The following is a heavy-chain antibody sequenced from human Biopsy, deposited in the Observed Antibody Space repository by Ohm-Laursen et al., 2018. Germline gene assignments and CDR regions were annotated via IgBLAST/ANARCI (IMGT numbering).Heavy chain of an antibody. V-gene: IGHV3-30*18. CDR2: ISDDGRNK. D-gene: IGHD7-27*01. CDR1: GFSFSSYG. CDR3: AKDLRNNNWGVEN. Sequence: SLRLSCSASGFSFSSYGKHWVCQAPGNGLEWVAVISDDGRNKYYIDSVRGRFTISRDNSKNTLYLQMNNLRAEDTAVFYCAKDLRNNNWGVENWGQGTLVTVSS. J-gene: IGHJ4*02.